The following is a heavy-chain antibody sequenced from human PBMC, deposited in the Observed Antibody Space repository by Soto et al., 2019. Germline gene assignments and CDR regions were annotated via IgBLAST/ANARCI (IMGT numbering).Heavy chain of an antibody. Sequence: EVQLVESGGGLVKPGESLRLSCVDSAFTFRSYSMNWVRKAPGKGLEWVSSISSTSNPIFYADSLEGRFTISRDNTKNSLYLQMNSLRAEDTAVYYCVGCGRGYTGDDVFYIWGQGTMVTVSS. CDR2: ISSTSNPI. D-gene: IGHD2-2*02. J-gene: IGHJ3*02. CDR1: AFTFRSYS. CDR3: VGCGRGYTGDDVFYI. V-gene: IGHV3-21*06.